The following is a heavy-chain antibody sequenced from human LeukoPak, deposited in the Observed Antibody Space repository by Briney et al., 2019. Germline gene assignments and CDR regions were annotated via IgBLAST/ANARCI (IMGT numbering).Heavy chain of an antibody. J-gene: IGHJ6*03. V-gene: IGHV1-69*05. CDR3: ARDRVYCSGGTCYPGFYYHMDV. D-gene: IGHD2-15*01. Sequence: SVKVSCKASGDTFSSYAINWVRQAPGQGPEWMGRIIPMFHKVDYAQKFQGRVTITTDGSTSTAYMEVSTLRSEDTAVYYCARDRVYCSGGTCYPGFYYHMDVWGKGTTVIVSS. CDR2: IIPMFHKV. CDR1: GDTFSSYA.